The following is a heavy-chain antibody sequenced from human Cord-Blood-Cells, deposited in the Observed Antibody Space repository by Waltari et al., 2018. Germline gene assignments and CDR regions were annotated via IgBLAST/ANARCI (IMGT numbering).Heavy chain of an antibody. CDR1: GGSFSGYY. V-gene: IGHV4-34*01. J-gene: IGHJ4*02. CDR3: ARGVAAAGSPYFDY. CDR2: INHSGST. D-gene: IGHD6-13*01. Sequence: QVQLQQWGAGLLKPSEPLSLTCAVYGGSFSGYYCSWFRQPPGKGLEWIGEINHSGSTNYNPSLKSRVTISVDTSKNQFSLKLSSVTAADTAVYYCARGVAAAGSPYFDYWGQGTLVTVSS.